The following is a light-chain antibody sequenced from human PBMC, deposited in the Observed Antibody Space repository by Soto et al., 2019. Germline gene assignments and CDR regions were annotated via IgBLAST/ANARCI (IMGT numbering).Light chain of an antibody. CDR2: EVS. J-gene: IGLJ2*01. CDR3: CSYAGSSTFVI. V-gene: IGLV2-23*02. Sequence: SALTQPASVSGSPGQSITISCTGTSSDFGSYNFVSWYQQHPGKAPKLMIYEVSKRPSGVSNRFSGSKSGNTASLTISGLQAEDEADYYCCSYAGSSTFVIFGGGTKVTVL. CDR1: SSDFGSYNF.